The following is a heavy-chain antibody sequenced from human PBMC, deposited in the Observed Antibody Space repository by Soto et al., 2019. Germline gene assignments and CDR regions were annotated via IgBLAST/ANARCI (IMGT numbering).Heavy chain of an antibody. Sequence: HPGGSLRLSCAASGFTFSSYGMHWVRQAPGKGLEWVAVIWYDGSNKYYADSVKGRFTISRDNSKNTLYLQMNSLRAEDTAVYYCARDQGIAAAGVPYYYYGMDVWGQGTTVTVSS. CDR1: GFTFSSYG. CDR3: ARDQGIAAAGVPYYYYGMDV. CDR2: IWYDGSNK. J-gene: IGHJ6*02. D-gene: IGHD6-13*01. V-gene: IGHV3-33*01.